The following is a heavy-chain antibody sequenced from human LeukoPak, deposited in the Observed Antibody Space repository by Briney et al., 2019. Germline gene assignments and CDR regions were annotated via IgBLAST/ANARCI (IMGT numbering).Heavy chain of an antibody. Sequence: ASVKVSCKASGYTFTGYYMHWVRQAPGQGLEWMGWINPNSGGTNYAQKFQGWVTMTRDTSISTAYMELSRLRSDDTAVYYCARARAHYYDSSGYAFDIWGQGTMVTVSS. D-gene: IGHD3-22*01. J-gene: IGHJ3*02. CDR3: ARARAHYYDSSGYAFDI. CDR2: INPNSGGT. V-gene: IGHV1-2*04. CDR1: GYTFTGYY.